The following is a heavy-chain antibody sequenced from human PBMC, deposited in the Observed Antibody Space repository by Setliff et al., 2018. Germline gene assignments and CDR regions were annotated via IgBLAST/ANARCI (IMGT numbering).Heavy chain of an antibody. CDR3: ARVLNWFDP. V-gene: IGHV4-34*01. Sequence: SETLSLTCAVYGGSFSDYYWGWIRQPPGKGLEWIGSIYYRGSTYYNPSLKSRVTISVDTSKNQFSLKLSSVTAADTAVYYCARVLNWFDPWGQGTLVTVSS. D-gene: IGHD1-26*01. J-gene: IGHJ5*02. CDR1: GGSFSDYY. CDR2: IYYRGST.